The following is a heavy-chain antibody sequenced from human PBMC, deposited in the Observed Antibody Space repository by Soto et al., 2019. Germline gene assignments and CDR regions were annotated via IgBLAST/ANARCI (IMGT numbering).Heavy chain of an antibody. D-gene: IGHD3-10*01. Sequence: RLSSAASGFIFSSYGMHWVRQAPGKGMEWLADISYDGGNKFYADSMKGRFLISRDNSKNPLFLQMNSLRAEDTAIYYCAKKANSGPGSQYFDYWGQGTLVTVSS. CDR1: GFIFSSYG. V-gene: IGHV3-30*18. J-gene: IGHJ4*02. CDR2: ISYDGGNK. CDR3: AKKANSGPGSQYFDY.